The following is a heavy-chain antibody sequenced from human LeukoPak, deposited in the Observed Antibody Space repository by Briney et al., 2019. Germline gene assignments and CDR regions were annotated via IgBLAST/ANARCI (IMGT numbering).Heavy chain of an antibody. Sequence: GGSLRLSCAVSGFTFSTYSINWVRQAPGKGLEWVSSISSGSSYKYYADSVKGRFTISRDNAKNSLYLQMNSLRAEDTAVYYCARDRRGYSYGYTFFYWGQGTLVTVSS. D-gene: IGHD5-18*01. J-gene: IGHJ4*02. V-gene: IGHV3-21*01. CDR1: GFTFSTYS. CDR3: ARDRRGYSYGYTFFY. CDR2: ISSGSSYK.